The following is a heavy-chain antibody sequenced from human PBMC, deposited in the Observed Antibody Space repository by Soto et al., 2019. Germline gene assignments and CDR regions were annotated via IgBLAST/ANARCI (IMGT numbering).Heavy chain of an antibody. CDR2: IYSGGST. CDR3: AKEPQVRGVARKIFDY. Sequence: GGSLRLSCAASGFTISAMYISWVRQAQGKGLEWVSVIYSGGSTFYADSVRGRFTISRDNSKNTVNLQMNSLRAEDTAVYYCAKEPQVRGVARKIFDYWGQGTLVTVSS. D-gene: IGHD3-10*01. J-gene: IGHJ4*02. V-gene: IGHV3-66*01. CDR1: GFTISAMY.